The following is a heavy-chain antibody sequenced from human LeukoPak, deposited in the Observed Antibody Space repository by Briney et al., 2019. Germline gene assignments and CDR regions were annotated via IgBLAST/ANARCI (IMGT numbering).Heavy chain of an antibody. Sequence: GGSLRLSCAASGFTFSSYGMHWVRQAPGKGLEWVAFIRYDGSNKYYADSVKGRFTISRDNSKNTLYLQMNSLRAEDTAVYYCAKDLGGQNSITMVRGAPRRGAFDIWGQGTMVTVSS. D-gene: IGHD3-10*01. V-gene: IGHV3-30*02. CDR2: IRYDGSNK. CDR3: AKDLGGQNSITMVRGAPRRGAFDI. J-gene: IGHJ3*02. CDR1: GFTFSSYG.